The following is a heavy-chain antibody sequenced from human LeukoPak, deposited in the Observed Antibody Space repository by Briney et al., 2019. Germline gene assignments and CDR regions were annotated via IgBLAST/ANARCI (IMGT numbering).Heavy chain of an antibody. D-gene: IGHD3-22*01. J-gene: IGHJ4*02. V-gene: IGHV3-23*01. CDR3: AKAYYYDSSGYNYFDY. CDR2: ISGSGGST. CDR1: GFTFSSYV. Sequence: GGSLRLSCAASGFTFSSYVMSWVRQAPGKGLEWVSAISGSGGSTYYADSVKGRFTISRDNSKNTLYLQMNSLRAEDTAVYYCAKAYYYDSSGYNYFDYWGQGTLVTVSS.